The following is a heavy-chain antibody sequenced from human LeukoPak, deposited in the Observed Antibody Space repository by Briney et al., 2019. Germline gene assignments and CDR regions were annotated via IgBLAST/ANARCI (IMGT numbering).Heavy chain of an antibody. CDR2: IKQDGSDK. CDR3: ARSLWPEDY. Sequence: PGGSLRLSCVASGFTFSSYRMSWVRQAPGKGLEWVANIKQDGSDKFYVDSVKGRLTISRDNAQNSLYLQMNSLRAEDTAVYYCARSLWPEDYWGQGTLVTVAS. CDR1: GFTFSSYR. D-gene: IGHD2-21*01. J-gene: IGHJ4*02. V-gene: IGHV3-7*01.